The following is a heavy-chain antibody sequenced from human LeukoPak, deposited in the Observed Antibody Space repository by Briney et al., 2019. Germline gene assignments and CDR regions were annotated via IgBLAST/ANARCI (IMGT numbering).Heavy chain of an antibody. J-gene: IGHJ4*02. CDR1: GFTFSSYG. Sequence: QPGGSLRLSCAASGFTFSSYGMHWVRQAPGKGLEWVAFIRYDGSNKYYADSVKGRFTISRDNSKNTLYLQMNSLRAEDMALYYCAKDDSSGYAPPTFSTWGQGTLVTVSS. CDR3: AKDDSSGYAPPTFST. V-gene: IGHV3-30*02. CDR2: IRYDGSNK. D-gene: IGHD3-22*01.